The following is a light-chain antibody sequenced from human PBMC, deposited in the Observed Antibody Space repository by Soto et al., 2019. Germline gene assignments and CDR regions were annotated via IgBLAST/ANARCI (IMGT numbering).Light chain of an antibody. CDR1: SSNIGSNA. V-gene: IGLV1-44*01. J-gene: IGLJ3*02. CDR3: AAWDDRLNALV. Sequence: QSVLTQPPSASGTPGQRVTISCSGASSNIGSNAVNWYQQLPGAAPQLLIYTNNQRPSGVPDRFSGSKSGTSASLAITGLQSEDEATYHCAAWDDRLNALVFGGGTKVTVL. CDR2: TNN.